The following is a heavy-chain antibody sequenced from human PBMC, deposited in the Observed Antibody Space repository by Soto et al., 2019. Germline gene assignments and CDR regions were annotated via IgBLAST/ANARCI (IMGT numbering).Heavy chain of an antibody. J-gene: IGHJ3*02. CDR2: IIPIFGTA. V-gene: IGHV1-69*13. Sequence: SVNVSCKSSGGTFSSYSISWVRQAPGQGLEWMGGIIPIFGTANYAQKFQGRVTITADESTSTAYMELSSLRSEDTAVYYCARATGPHAFDIWGQGTMVTVSS. CDR3: ARATGPHAFDI. CDR1: GGTFSSYS.